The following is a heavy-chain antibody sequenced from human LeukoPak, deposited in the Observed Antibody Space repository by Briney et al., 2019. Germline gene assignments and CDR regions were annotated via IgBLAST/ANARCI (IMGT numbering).Heavy chain of an antibody. CDR2: ITNSGNSK. J-gene: IGHJ4*02. Sequence: GGSLRLSCAASEFTFSSYSMNWVRQAPGKGLEWVSYITNSGNSKSYADSVKGRFTISRDNTKNSLYLQMNSLRADDTAVYYCVKDSPPRYSGSPPAYWGQGTLVTVSS. CDR1: EFTFSSYS. CDR3: VKDSPPRYSGSPPAY. D-gene: IGHD1-26*01. V-gene: IGHV3-48*01.